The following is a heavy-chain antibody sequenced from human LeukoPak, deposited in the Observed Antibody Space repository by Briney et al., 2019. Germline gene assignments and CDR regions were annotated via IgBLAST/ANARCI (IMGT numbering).Heavy chain of an antibody. CDR1: GGTFSSYA. D-gene: IGHD1-20*01. CDR3: ARQYNWNPNNWFDP. V-gene: IGHV1-69*04. CDR2: IIPILGIA. J-gene: IGHJ5*02. Sequence: SVKVSCKASGGTFSSYAISWVRQAPGQGLEWMGRIIPILGIANYAQKFQGRVTITADKSTSTAYMELSSLRSEDTAVYYCARQYNWNPNNWFDPWGQGTLVAVSS.